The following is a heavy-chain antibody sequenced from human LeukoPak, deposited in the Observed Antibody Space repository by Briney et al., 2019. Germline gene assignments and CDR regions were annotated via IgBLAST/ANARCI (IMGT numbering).Heavy chain of an antibody. CDR3: ARDCYSGSSESDNWFDP. J-gene: IGHJ5*02. V-gene: IGHV4-39*07. D-gene: IGHD6-6*01. CDR1: GGSISSNSYY. CDR2: IYYSGST. Sequence: SETLSLTCAVSGGSISSNSYYWGWIRQPPGKGLEWIGSIYYSGSTYYNPSLKSRVTISVDTSKNQFSLKLSSVTAADTAVYYCARDCYSGSSESDNWFDPWGQGTLVTVSS.